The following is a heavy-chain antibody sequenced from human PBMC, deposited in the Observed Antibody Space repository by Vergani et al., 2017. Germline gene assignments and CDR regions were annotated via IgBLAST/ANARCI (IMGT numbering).Heavy chain of an antibody. J-gene: IGHJ6*02. V-gene: IGHV4-34*01. CDR3: ARELPGYSSGWCMDV. CDR2: INHSGST. D-gene: IGHD6-19*01. Sequence: QVQLQQWGAGLLKPSETLSLTCAVYGGSFSGYYWSWTRQPPGKGLEWIGEINHSGSTNYNPSLQSRVTISVDPSKNQFSLKLSSVTAADTAVYYCARELPGYSSGWCMDVWGQGTTVTVSS. CDR1: GGSFSGYY.